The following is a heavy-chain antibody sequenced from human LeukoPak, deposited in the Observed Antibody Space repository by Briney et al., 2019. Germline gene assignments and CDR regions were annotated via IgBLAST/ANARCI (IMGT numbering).Heavy chain of an antibody. CDR1: GYTFTSYG. CDR3: ARSDDFWSGSDAFDI. CDR2: ISAYNGNT. Sequence: GASVKVSCKASGYTFTSYGISWVRQAPGQGLEWMGWISAYNGNTNYAQKLQGRVTMTTDTSTSTAYMELRSLRSDDTAVDYCARSDDFWSGSDAFDIWGQGTMVTVSS. V-gene: IGHV1-18*01. D-gene: IGHD3-3*01. J-gene: IGHJ3*02.